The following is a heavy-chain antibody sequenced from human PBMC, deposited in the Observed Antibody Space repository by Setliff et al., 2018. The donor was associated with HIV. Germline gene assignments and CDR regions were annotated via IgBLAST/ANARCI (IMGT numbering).Heavy chain of an antibody. CDR1: YATLSTADYY. Sequence: SETLSLTCTASYATLSTADYYWTWIRQPPGKGLEWIGFVSYTGTTRYSLSLRSRISISIDASKNKFSLQLSSVTAADTAVYYCARQSTTSRDFDSWGQGTLVTVSS. V-gene: IGHV4-30-4*01. D-gene: IGHD2-2*01. CDR3: ARQSTTSRDFDS. CDR2: VSYTGTT. J-gene: IGHJ4*02.